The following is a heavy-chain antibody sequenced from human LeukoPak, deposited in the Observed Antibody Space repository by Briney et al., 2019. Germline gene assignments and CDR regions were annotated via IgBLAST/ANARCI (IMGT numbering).Heavy chain of an antibody. V-gene: IGHV3-48*03. D-gene: IGHD5-18*01. CDR1: GFTFSSSE. Sequence: GGSLRLSCAASGFTFSSSEMNWVRQAPGKGLEWVSYISSSGSTIYYADSVKGRFTISRDNAKNSLYLQMNSLRAEDTAVYYCASSVDTATRAYWGQGTLVTVSS. CDR2: ISSSGSTI. J-gene: IGHJ4*02. CDR3: ASSVDTATRAY.